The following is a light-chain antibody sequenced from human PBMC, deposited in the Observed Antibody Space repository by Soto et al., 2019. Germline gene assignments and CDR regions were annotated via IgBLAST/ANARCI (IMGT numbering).Light chain of an antibody. Sequence: DIQMTQSPSSVSASVGDRVTITCRASQDISSWLVWYQQKPGQAPKLLIYAASNLQSGVPSRFSGSGSVTDFTLTISSLQPEYSATYCCQPASTFPRTFGGGTKVDSK. V-gene: IGKV1-12*01. CDR1: QDISSW. CDR2: AAS. J-gene: IGKJ4*01. CDR3: QPASTFPRT.